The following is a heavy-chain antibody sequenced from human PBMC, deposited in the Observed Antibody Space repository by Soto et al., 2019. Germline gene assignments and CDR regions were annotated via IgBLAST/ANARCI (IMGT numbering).Heavy chain of an antibody. Sequence: GASLKISGKRSGYSFTSYWIGRVRQMPGKSLEWMGIIYPGDSDTRYSPSFQGQVTISADKSNRTAYLQWSSLKASDTAMYYCAGGGVLGVLTRPRPPCGMGVWGPGTQGTVSS. J-gene: IGHJ6*02. CDR1: GYSFTSYW. V-gene: IGHV5-51*01. D-gene: IGHD3-10*01. CDR3: AGGGVLGVLTRPRPPCGMGV. CDR2: IYPGDSDT.